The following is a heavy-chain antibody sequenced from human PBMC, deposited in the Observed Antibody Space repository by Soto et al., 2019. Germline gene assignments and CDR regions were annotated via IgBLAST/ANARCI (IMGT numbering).Heavy chain of an antibody. CDR1: GGSISSGGYY. D-gene: IGHD5-12*01. Sequence: PSETLSLTCTVSGGSISSGGYYWSWIRQHPGKGLEWIGYIYYSGSTYYNPSLKSRVTISVDTSKNQFSLKLSSVTAADTAVYYCARAGEMATIIDYWGQGTLVTVSS. CDR3: ARAGEMATIIDY. J-gene: IGHJ4*02. CDR2: IYYSGST. V-gene: IGHV4-31*03.